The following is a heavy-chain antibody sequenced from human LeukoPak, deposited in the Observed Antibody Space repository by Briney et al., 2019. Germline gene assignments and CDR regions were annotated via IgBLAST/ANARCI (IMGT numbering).Heavy chain of an antibody. CDR1: GGSVSSGSYY. V-gene: IGHV4-39*01. J-gene: IGHJ4*02. CDR3: ARHPYSSAWVDY. CDR2: LYYSGST. Sequence: PSETLSLTCTVSGGSVSSGSYYWSWIRQPPGKGLEWIGSLYYSGSTYYNPSLKSRVTISVDTSKNQFSLMLSYVTAADTAVYYCARHPYSSAWVDYWGQGTLVTVSS. D-gene: IGHD6-25*01.